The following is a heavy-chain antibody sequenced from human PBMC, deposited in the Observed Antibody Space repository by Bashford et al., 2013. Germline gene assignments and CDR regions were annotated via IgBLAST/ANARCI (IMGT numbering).Heavy chain of an antibody. J-gene: IGHJ3*02. Sequence: WVRQMPGKGLEWMGIIYPGDSDTRYSPSFQGQVTISADKSISTAYLQWSSLKASDTAMYYCARHNTAVERAFDIWGQGQWSPSPQ. CDR2: IYPGDSDT. D-gene: IGHD1-1*01. V-gene: IGHV5-51*01. CDR3: ARHNTAVERAFDI.